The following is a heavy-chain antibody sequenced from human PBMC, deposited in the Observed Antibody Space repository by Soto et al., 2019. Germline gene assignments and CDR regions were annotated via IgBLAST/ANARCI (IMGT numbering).Heavy chain of an antibody. CDR1: GGSISSGTSY. Sequence: QVQLQESGPGLVKPSQTLSLTCTVSGGSISSGTSYWSWIRQRPGKGLEWIGYIFYSGSFYYTPSLRGRVMILADTSKNQFTLRLSPVTAADTAVYYCARPPETPSILGVALPYFFDYWGQGALVTVSS. CDR2: IFYSGSF. CDR3: ARPPETPSILGVALPYFFDY. D-gene: IGHD3-3*01. V-gene: IGHV4-31*03. J-gene: IGHJ4*02.